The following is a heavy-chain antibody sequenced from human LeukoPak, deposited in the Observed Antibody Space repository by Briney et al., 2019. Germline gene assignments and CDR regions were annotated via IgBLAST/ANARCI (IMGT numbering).Heavy chain of an antibody. CDR3: ASYCSSASCPEYYFDY. CDR2: INQAGSPR. J-gene: IGHJ4*02. V-gene: IGHV3-7*01. CDR1: GFTFSSYW. Sequence: GGSLRLSCAASGFTFSSYWMSWVRQAPGKGLERVPTINQAGSPRYYVASVKGRFTISRDNAKNSLYLQMNSLRAEDTAVYYCASYCSSASCPEYYFDYWGQGALVTVSS. D-gene: IGHD2-2*01.